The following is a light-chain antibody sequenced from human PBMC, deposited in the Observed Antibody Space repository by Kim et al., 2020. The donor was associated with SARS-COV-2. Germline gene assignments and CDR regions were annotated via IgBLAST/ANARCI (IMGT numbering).Light chain of an antibody. CDR3: QQSFSTPRT. V-gene: IGKV1-39*01. CDR2: AAS. J-gene: IGKJ2*01. Sequence: DIQMTQSPSSLSASVGDRVTLTCRASQNIMKYLNWYQQKPGKAPKLLIHAASSLQSGVPSRFSGSGSGTDFSLTINSLQLEDFATYSCQQSFSTPRTFGQRTKLEI. CDR1: QNIMKY.